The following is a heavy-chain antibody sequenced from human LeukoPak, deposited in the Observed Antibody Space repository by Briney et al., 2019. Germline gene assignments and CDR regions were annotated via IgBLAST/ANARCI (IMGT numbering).Heavy chain of an antibody. Sequence: ASVKVSCKASGYTFTSYAMHWVRQAPGQRLEWMGWINAGNGNTKYSQKFQGRVTITGDTSASTAYMELSSLRSEDTAVYYCARGRDCSGGSCYRWWFDPWGQGTLVTVSS. CDR3: ARGRDCSGGSCYRWWFDP. J-gene: IGHJ5*02. D-gene: IGHD2-15*01. CDR2: INAGNGNT. CDR1: GYTFTSYA. V-gene: IGHV1-3*01.